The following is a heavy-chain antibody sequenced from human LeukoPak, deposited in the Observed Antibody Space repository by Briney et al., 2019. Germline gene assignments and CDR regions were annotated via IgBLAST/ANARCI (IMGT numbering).Heavy chain of an antibody. V-gene: IGHV3-30-3*01. Sequence: GRSLRPSCAASGFTFSSYAMHWVRQAPGKGLEWVAVISYDGSNKYYADFVKGRFTISRDNSKNTLYLQMNSLRAEDTAVYYCARATVVTEPNDYWGQGTLVTVSS. CDR3: ARATVVTEPNDY. D-gene: IGHD4-23*01. CDR1: GFTFSSYA. J-gene: IGHJ4*02. CDR2: ISYDGSNK.